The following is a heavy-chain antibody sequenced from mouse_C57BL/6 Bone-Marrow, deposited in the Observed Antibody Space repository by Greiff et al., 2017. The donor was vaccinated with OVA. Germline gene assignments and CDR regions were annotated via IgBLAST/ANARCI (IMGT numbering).Heavy chain of an antibody. CDR1: GYTSTSYW. Sequence: VQLQQPGAELVRPGSSVKLSCKASGYTSTSYWMHWVKQRPIQGLEWIGNIDPSDSETHYNQKFKDKATLTVDKSSSTAYMQLSSLTSEDSAVYYCAREGKVTRYYFDYWGQGTTLTVSS. J-gene: IGHJ2*01. V-gene: IGHV1-52*01. D-gene: IGHD2-5*01. CDR3: AREGKVTRYYFDY. CDR2: IDPSDSET.